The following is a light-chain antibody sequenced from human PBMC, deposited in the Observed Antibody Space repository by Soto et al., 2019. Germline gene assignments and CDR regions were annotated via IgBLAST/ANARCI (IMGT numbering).Light chain of an antibody. V-gene: IGKV3-20*01. CDR3: QQYASSPYT. CDR1: QSVAKNF. Sequence: EIVLTQSAGTLSLSPGERATLSCRASQSVAKNFLAWYQQTPGQAPRLLISDASRRATGTPDRFSGSGSGTDFTLTISRLEPEDFAVYYCQQYASSPYTFGQGTRLEIK. J-gene: IGKJ5*01. CDR2: DAS.